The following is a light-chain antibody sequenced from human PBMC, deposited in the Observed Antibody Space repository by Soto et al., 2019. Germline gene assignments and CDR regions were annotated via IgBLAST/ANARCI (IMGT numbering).Light chain of an antibody. J-gene: IGKJ1*01. CDR3: QQYGSSPWT. V-gene: IGKV3-20*01. Sequence: EIVLTQSPATLWLSPGERATLSCRASERVSRYLAWYQQKPGQAPRLLIYGASSRATGIPDRFSGSGSGTDFTLTISRLEPEDFAVYYCQQYGSSPWTFGQGTKVDI. CDR2: GAS. CDR1: ERVSRY.